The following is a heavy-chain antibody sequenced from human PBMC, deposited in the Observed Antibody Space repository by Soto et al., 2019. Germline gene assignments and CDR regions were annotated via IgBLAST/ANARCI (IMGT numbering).Heavy chain of an antibody. CDR3: ARKSSSSSWFDP. J-gene: IGHJ5*02. CDR2: ISAYNGNT. Sequence: ASVKVSCKASGYTFTSYGISWVRQAPGQGLEWMGWISAYNGNTNYAQNFQGRVTMTADPSTRTAYMDLRSLISDDTAVYFCARKSSSSSWFDPWGQGTLVTVSS. D-gene: IGHD6-6*01. CDR1: GYTFTSYG. V-gene: IGHV1-18*04.